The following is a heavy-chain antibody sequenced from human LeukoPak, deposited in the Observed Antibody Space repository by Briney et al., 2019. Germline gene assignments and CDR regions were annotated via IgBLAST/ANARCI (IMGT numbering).Heavy chain of an antibody. CDR1: GFTFSSYS. V-gene: IGHV3-21*01. Sequence: GGSLRLSCAASGFTFSSYSMNWVRQAPGKGLEWVSSISSSSSSYIYYADSVKGRFTISRDNAKNSLYLQMNSLRAEDTAVYYCARDSSYYYDSSGYYSDYWGQGTLVTVSS. J-gene: IGHJ4*02. CDR3: ARDSSYYYDSSGYYSDY. CDR2: ISSSSSSYI. D-gene: IGHD3-22*01.